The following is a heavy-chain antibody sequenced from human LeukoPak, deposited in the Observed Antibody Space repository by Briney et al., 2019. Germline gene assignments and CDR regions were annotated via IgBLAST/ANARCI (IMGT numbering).Heavy chain of an antibody. J-gene: IGHJ4*02. Sequence: GGSLRLSCAVSGFTFSSYGMHWVRQAPGKGLEWVAFIRYDGSNKYYADSVKGRFTISRDNFKKTLYLQMNSLRAEDTAVYYCAKDQGVTMVRGAQSLDYWGQGTLVTVSS. CDR1: GFTFSSYG. V-gene: IGHV3-30*02. CDR3: AKDQGVTMVRGAQSLDY. CDR2: IRYDGSNK. D-gene: IGHD3-10*01.